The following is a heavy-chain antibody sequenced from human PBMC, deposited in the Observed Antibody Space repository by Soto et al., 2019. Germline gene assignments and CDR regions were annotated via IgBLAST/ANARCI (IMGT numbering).Heavy chain of an antibody. CDR1: GGSISSGDYY. Sequence: QVQLQESGPGLVKHSQTLSLTCTVSGGSISSGDYYWSWIRQPPGKGLEWIGYIYYSGSTYYNPSLKSRVTISVDTSKNQFSLKLSSVTAADTAVYYCARVSPYYYDSSGYPFDYWGQGTLVTVSS. V-gene: IGHV4-30-4*01. J-gene: IGHJ4*02. CDR2: IYYSGST. CDR3: ARVSPYYYDSSGYPFDY. D-gene: IGHD3-22*01.